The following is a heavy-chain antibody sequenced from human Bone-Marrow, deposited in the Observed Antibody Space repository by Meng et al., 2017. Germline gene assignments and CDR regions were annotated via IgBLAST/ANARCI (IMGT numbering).Heavy chain of an antibody. J-gene: IGHJ4*02. CDR2: TYYRSQWQS. Sequence: QAQLQPPAPLLVKPSQTLSLTCAISGDSVSGNRALWHWVRQSPSRGLEWLGHTYYRSQWQSHYGASVKSRISIYADTSRNQFSLILNSVTPEDTAVYYCASWYGESWGQGTLVTASS. V-gene: IGHV6-1*01. CDR1: GDSVSGNRAL. D-gene: IGHD3-10*01. CDR3: ASWYGES.